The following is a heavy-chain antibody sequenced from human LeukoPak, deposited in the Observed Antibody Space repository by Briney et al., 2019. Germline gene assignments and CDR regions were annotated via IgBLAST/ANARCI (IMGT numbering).Heavy chain of an antibody. J-gene: IGHJ4*02. Sequence: GGSLRLSCAASGFTFSSYGMHWVRQAPGKGLEWVAVISYDGSNKYYADSVKGRFTISRDNSKNTLYLQMNSLRAEDTAVYCCAKDLAGNSGDYWGQGTLVTVSS. CDR3: AKDLAGNSGDY. D-gene: IGHD4-23*01. V-gene: IGHV3-30*18. CDR1: GFTFSSYG. CDR2: ISYDGSNK.